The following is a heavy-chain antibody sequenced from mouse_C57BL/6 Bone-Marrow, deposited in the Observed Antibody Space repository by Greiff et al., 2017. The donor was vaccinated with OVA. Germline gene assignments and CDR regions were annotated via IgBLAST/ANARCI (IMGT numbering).Heavy chain of an antibody. V-gene: IGHV1-55*01. J-gene: IGHJ2*01. CDR1: GYTFTSYW. CDR2: IYPGSGST. Sequence: QVQLQQSGAELVKPGASVTMSCKASGYTFTSYWITWVKQRPGQGLEWIGDIYPGSGSTNYNEKFKSKATLTVDTSSSTAYMQLSSLTSEDSAVYYCARGRVDFDYWGQGTTLTVSS. D-gene: IGHD1-1*01. CDR3: ARGRVDFDY.